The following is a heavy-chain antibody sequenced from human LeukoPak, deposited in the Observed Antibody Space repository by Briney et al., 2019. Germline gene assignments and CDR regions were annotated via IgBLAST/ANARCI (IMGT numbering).Heavy chain of an antibody. CDR3: AKDHPYSSSWYNYFDY. V-gene: IGHV3-23*01. CDR1: GFTFSSYA. J-gene: IGHJ4*02. CDR2: ISGSGGGT. D-gene: IGHD6-13*01. Sequence: GGSLRLSCAASGFTFSSYAMSWVRQAPGKGLEWVSAISGSGGGTYYADSVKGRFTISRDNSKNTLYLQMNSLRAEDTAVYYCAKDHPYSSSWYNYFDYWGQGTLVTVSS.